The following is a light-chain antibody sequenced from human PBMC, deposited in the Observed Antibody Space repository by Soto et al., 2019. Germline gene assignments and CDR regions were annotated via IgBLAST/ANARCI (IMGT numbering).Light chain of an antibody. J-gene: IGKJ1*01. CDR2: AAS. CDR1: QGISRW. Sequence: DIQMTQSPSSVSASVGDRVTITCRASQGISRWLAWYQQKPGRAPKLLIYAASNVQSGVPSRFSRSGSETDYTLTISSLQPEDFATYYCQQANSFPWTFGQGTKVEVK. V-gene: IGKV1-12*02. CDR3: QQANSFPWT.